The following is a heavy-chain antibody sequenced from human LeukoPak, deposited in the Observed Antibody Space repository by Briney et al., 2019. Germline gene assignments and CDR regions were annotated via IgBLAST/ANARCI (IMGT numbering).Heavy chain of an antibody. D-gene: IGHD3-3*01. J-gene: IGHJ4*02. CDR1: GYTYIGYG. CDR3: ARTLLAKTIFELPPFDY. V-gene: IGHV1-2*02. CDR2: INPNSGGT. Sequence: ASVRVSRKTSGYTYIGYGVSWVRQAPGQGLEWMGWINPNSGGTNYAQKFQGRVTMTRDTSISTAYMELSRLRSDDTAVYYCARTLLAKTIFELPPFDYWGQGTLVTVSS.